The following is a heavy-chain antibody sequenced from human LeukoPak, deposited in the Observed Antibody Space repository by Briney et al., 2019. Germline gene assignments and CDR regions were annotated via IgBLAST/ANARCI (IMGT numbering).Heavy chain of an antibody. CDR3: ARGARDYYDSGGTPSYYFDY. Sequence: SETLSLTCAVYGGSFSGYYWSWIRQPPGKGLEWIGEINHSGSTNYNPSLKSRVTISVDTSKNQFSLKLSSVTAADTAVYYCARGARDYYDSGGTPSYYFDYWGQGTLVTVSS. J-gene: IGHJ4*02. CDR1: GGSFSGYY. V-gene: IGHV4-34*01. CDR2: INHSGST. D-gene: IGHD3-22*01.